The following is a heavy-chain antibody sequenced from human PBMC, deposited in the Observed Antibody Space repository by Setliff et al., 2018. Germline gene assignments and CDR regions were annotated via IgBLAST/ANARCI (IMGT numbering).Heavy chain of an antibody. CDR2: ISYDGSNK. CDR3: ARPGRSNYWDSFDY. CDR1: GFTFSSYG. D-gene: IGHD3-10*01. V-gene: IGHV3-30*03. Sequence: GGSLRLSCAASGFTFSSYGMHWVRQAPGKGLEWVAVISYDGSNKYYADSVKGRFTISRDNSKNTLYLQMNSLRADDTAVYYCARPGRSNYWDSFDYWGQGTLVTVSS. J-gene: IGHJ4*02.